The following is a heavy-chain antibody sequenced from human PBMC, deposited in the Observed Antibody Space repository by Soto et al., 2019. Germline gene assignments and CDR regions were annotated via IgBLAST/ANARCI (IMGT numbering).Heavy chain of an antibody. D-gene: IGHD1-26*01. Sequence: ASVKVSCKASGGTFSSYAISWVRQAPGQGLEWMGGIIPIFGTANYAQKFQGRVTITADESTSTAYMELSSLRSEDTAVYYCARDRNRVGATYAFDIWGQGTTVTASS. V-gene: IGHV1-69*13. CDR2: IIPIFGTA. J-gene: IGHJ3*02. CDR3: ARDRNRVGATYAFDI. CDR1: GGTFSSYA.